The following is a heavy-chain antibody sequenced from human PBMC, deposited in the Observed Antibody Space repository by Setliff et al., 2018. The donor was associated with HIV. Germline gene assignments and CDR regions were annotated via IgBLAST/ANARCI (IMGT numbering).Heavy chain of an antibody. Sequence: GASVKVSCKTSGYTFTSYAIHWVRQAPGQRLEWMGWVNTGNGNTKYSQKVQGRVTITRDTSASTAYMELSSLTSKDTAVYHCARGRGYSGYGYFDFWGQGTLVTVSS. V-gene: IGHV1-3*04. CDR2: VNTGNGNT. CDR3: ARGRGYSGYGYFDF. D-gene: IGHD5-12*01. J-gene: IGHJ4*02. CDR1: GYTFTSYA.